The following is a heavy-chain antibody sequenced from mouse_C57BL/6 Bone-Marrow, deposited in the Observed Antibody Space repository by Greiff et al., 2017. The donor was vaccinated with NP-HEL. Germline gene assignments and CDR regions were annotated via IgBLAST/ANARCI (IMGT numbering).Heavy chain of an antibody. CDR2: IYPRSGNT. J-gene: IGHJ3*01. CDR3: ANWDQFAY. CDR1: GYTFTSYG. V-gene: IGHV1-81*01. Sequence: VKLVESGAELARPGASVKLSCKASGYTFTSYGISWVKQRTGQGLEWIGEIYPRSGNTYYNEKFKGKATLTADKSSSTAYMELRSLTSEDSAVYFCANWDQFAYWGQGTLVTVSA. D-gene: IGHD4-1*01.